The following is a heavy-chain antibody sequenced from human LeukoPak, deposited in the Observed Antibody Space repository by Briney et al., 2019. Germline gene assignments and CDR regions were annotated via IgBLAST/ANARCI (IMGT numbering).Heavy chain of an antibody. CDR3: ARISGMVRGEDFDY. CDR2: MNSNSGNT. J-gene: IGHJ4*02. D-gene: IGHD3-10*01. Sequence: ASVKVSCKASGYTFTSYDINWVRQATGQGLEWMGWMNSNSGNTGYAQKFQGRVTMTRNTSISTAYMELSSLRSEDTAVYYCARISGMVRGEDFDYWGQGTLVTVSS. CDR1: GYTFTSYD. V-gene: IGHV1-8*01.